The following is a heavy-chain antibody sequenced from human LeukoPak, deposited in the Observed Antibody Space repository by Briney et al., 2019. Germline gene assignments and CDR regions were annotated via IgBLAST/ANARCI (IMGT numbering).Heavy chain of an antibody. D-gene: IGHD6-19*01. CDR2: IYSGGST. CDR1: GFTFSSNY. J-gene: IGHJ4*02. Sequence: GGSLRLSCAASGFTFSSNYMSWVRQAPGKGLEWVSVIYSGGSTYYADSVKGRFTISRDNSKNTLHLQMNSLRAEDTALYYCAKDPFSCRSSGCHGIDYWGQGTLVTVSS. V-gene: IGHV3-66*01. CDR3: AKDPFSCRSSGCHGIDY.